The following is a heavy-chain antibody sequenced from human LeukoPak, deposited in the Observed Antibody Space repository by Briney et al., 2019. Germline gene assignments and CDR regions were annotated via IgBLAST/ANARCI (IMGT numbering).Heavy chain of an antibody. CDR3: AAFYGGNSGAFDI. D-gene: IGHD4-23*01. CDR2: IDYSGIT. J-gene: IGHJ3*02. CDR1: GGSISSSDYY. V-gene: IGHV4-39*01. Sequence: SETLSPTCSVSGGSISSSDYYWGWIRQSPGKGLEWIGNIDYSGITYYNPSLKTRLTISVDTSKNEFSLKLNSVTVADAATYFCAAFYGGNSGAFDIWGLGTMVSVSS.